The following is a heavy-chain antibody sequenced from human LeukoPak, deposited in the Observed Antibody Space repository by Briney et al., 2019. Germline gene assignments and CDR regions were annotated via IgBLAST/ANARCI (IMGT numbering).Heavy chain of an antibody. CDR2: INHSGST. J-gene: IGHJ5*02. CDR3: AGQDIVVVPAAPKSNWFDP. CDR1: GGSFSGYY. Sequence: SETLSLTCAVYGGSFSGYYWSWIRQPPGKGLEWIGEINHSGSTNYNPSLKSRVTISVDTSKNQFSLKLSSVTAADTAVYYCAGQDIVVVPAAPKSNWFDPWGQGTLVTVSS. V-gene: IGHV4-34*01. D-gene: IGHD2-2*01.